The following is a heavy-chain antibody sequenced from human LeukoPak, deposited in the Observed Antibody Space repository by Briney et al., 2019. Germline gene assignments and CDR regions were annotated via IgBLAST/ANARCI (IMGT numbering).Heavy chain of an antibody. V-gene: IGHV3-43*01. CDR1: GFTFDDYA. Sequence: GGSLRLSCAASGFTFDDYAMHWVRQAPGKGLEWVSLISWDGGSTYYADSVKGRFTISRDNSKNALYLQMTSLRTEDTAFYYCAKEGLPGTNYFDYWGQGTLVTVSS. CDR2: ISWDGGST. D-gene: IGHD1/OR15-1a*01. J-gene: IGHJ4*02. CDR3: AKEGLPGTNYFDY.